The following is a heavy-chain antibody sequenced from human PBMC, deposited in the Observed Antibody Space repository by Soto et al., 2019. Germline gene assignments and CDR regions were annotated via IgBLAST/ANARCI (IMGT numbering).Heavy chain of an antibody. CDR3: ASGIYCGGDCYDFYYYYGMDV. J-gene: IGHJ6*02. V-gene: IGHV1-18*01. D-gene: IGHD2-21*02. CDR2: ISADNGNT. CDR1: GYTFTSYG. Sequence: ASVKVSCKASGYTFTSYGISWVRQAPGQGLEWMGWISADNGNTNYAQKLQGRVTMTTDTSTSTAYMELRSLRSDDTAVYYCASGIYCGGDCYDFYYYYGMDVWGQGTTVTVSS.